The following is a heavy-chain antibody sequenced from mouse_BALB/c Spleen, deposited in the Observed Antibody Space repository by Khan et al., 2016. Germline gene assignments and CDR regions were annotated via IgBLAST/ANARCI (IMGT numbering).Heavy chain of an antibody. CDR1: GFIIKAYY. J-gene: IGHJ2*01. CDR2: IDPENGDT. CDR3: NAEVDY. V-gene: IGHV14-4*02. Sequence: VQLQQSGADLVRSGASVKLSCTASGFIIKAYYMHWVKKSPEQGLEWIGWIDPENGDTDYAPQFQGRATMTADTLSNKAYLTTSSLTSEDTACTYCNAEVDYWAQGSTRTVSS.